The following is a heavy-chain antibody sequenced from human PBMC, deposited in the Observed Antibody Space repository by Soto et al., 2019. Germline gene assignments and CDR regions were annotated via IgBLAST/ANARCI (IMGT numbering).Heavy chain of an antibody. D-gene: IGHD6-13*01. J-gene: IGHJ4*02. CDR2: IYYSGST. Sequence: SETLSLTCTVSGGSISSGGYYWSWIRQHPGKGLEWIGYIYYSGSTNYNPSLKSRVTISVDTSKNQFSLKLSSVTAADTAVYYCARDSRWSAAGPDYFDYWGQGTLVTVSS. CDR3: ARDSRWSAAGPDYFDY. V-gene: IGHV4-61*08. CDR1: GGSISSGGYY.